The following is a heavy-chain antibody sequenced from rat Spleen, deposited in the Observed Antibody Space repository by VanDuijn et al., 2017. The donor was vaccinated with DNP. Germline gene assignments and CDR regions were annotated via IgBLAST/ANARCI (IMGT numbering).Heavy chain of an antibody. CDR2: ISYSGST. CDR3: ARWNYYGYNGFDY. V-gene: IGHV3-1*01. D-gene: IGHD1-9*01. CDR1: GYSITSNY. Sequence: QLQESGPGLVKPSQSLSLTCSVTGYSITSNYWGWIRKFPGNKMEWMGYISYSGSTSYNPSLKGRISITRDTSKNQFFLQLNSVTTEDTATYYCARWNYYGYNGFDYWGQGVMVTVSS. J-gene: IGHJ2*01.